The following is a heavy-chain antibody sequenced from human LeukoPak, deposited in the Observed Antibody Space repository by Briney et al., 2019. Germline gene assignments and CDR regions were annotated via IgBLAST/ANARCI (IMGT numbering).Heavy chain of an antibody. CDR1: VYTFTSYG. CDR2: ISAYNGNT. D-gene: IGHD1-26*01. CDR3: ANAVGATDDYYYYMDV. V-gene: IGHV1-18*01. Sequence: ASVKVSCKASVYTFTSYGISWVRQAPGQGLEWMGWISAYNGNTNYAQKLQGRVTMTTDTSTSTAYMELRSLRSDDTAVYYCANAVGATDDYYYYMDVWGKGTTVTISS. J-gene: IGHJ6*03.